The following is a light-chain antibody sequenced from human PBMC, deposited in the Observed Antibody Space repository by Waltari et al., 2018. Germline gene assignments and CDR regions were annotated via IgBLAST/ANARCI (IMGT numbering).Light chain of an antibody. CDR2: DLT. V-gene: IGLV2-14*03. Sequence: QSALTQPASVSGSPGQSITISCTGTSDDIGAYSYVTWYHQRPGKVPKLIIYDLTVRPSGVSKRFSGSKSGSTASLTVSGLQAEDEGLFYCSAYTSRGTLKFGGGTRVTVL. J-gene: IGLJ2*01. CDR3: SAYTSRGTLK. CDR1: SDDIGAYSY.